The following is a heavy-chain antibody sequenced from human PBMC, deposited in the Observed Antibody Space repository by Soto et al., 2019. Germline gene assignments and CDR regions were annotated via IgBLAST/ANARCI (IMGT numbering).Heavy chain of an antibody. CDR2: INSDGSGT. CDR1: GFTFSSYW. J-gene: IGHJ4*02. Sequence: EVQLVESGGGLVQPGESLTLSCAASGFTFSSYWMHWVRQAPGKGLVWVSRINSDGSGTYHADSVKGRLTISRDNAKNTLYLQMNSLRVEDTALYFCARGDGDRYDGHGYLGRHWGQGTLVTVSS. D-gene: IGHD5-18*01. V-gene: IGHV3-74*01. CDR3: ARGDGDRYDGHGYLGRH.